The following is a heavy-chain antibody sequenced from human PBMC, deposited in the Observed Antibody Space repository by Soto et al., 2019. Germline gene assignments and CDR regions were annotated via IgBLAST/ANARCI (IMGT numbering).Heavy chain of an antibody. V-gene: IGHV4-4*02. CDR1: GGSMSSSNW. CDR3: ARGFYDSGGYSSPFDY. J-gene: IGHJ4*02. D-gene: IGHD3-22*01. Sequence: SESLSLTCAVSGGSMSSSNWWSWVRQPPGKGLEWIGEIYHSGSTNYNPSLKSRVTISVDTSKNQFSLKLSSVTAADTAVYYCARGFYDSGGYSSPFDYWGQGTLVTVSS. CDR2: IYHSGST.